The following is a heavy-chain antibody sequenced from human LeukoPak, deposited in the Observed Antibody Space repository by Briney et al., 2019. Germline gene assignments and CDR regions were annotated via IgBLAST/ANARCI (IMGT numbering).Heavy chain of an antibody. J-gene: IGHJ5*02. V-gene: IGHV4-31*03. CDR1: GGSISSGGYY. CDR3: AKGYTDYHILTGYYTKGRFGP. CDR2: IYYSGST. D-gene: IGHD3-9*01. Sequence: PSETLSLTCTVSGGSISSGGYYWSWIRQHPGKGLEWIGYIYYSGSTYYNPSLKSRITISVDTSKNQFPLKRSSVPPAATASSYCAKGYTDYHILTGYYTKGRFGPWGQGTLVTVSS.